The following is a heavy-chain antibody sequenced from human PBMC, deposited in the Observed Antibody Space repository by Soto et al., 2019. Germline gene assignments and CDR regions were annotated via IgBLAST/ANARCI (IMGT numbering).Heavy chain of an antibody. Sequence: QVQLVQSGAEVKKPGASVKVSCKASGYTFTSYDINWVRQVAGQGPEWMGWMNPNRGNTGYAQKFQGRVTMTRNTSFSTAYMDLSSLTSDDTAVYYCAIRHDGRQSSMDVWGQGTTVTVSS. CDR1: GYTFTSYD. CDR2: MNPNRGNT. D-gene: IGHD1-1*01. J-gene: IGHJ6*02. V-gene: IGHV1-8*01. CDR3: AIRHDGRQSSMDV.